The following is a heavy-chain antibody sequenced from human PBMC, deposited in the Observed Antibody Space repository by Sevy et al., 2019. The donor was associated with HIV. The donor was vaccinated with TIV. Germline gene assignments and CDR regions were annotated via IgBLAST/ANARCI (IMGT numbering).Heavy chain of an antibody. V-gene: IGHV3-73*01. CDR3: AIYYEARGFDS. CDR1: GFTFSDAA. D-gene: IGHD3-22*01. CDR2: IRGKANNYAT. J-gene: IGHJ4*02. Sequence: GGSLRLSCAASGFTFSDAAIHWVRQASGKGLEWLGRIRGKANNYATAYAASVSGRFTISRDDSKNRAYLQMASLKTGDTAIYHCAIYYEARGFDSWGQGTLVTVSS.